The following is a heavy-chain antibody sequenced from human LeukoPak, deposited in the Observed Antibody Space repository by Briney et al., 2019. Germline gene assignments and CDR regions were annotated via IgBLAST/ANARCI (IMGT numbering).Heavy chain of an antibody. CDR2: VYYTGGT. V-gene: IGHV4-59*01. CDR1: GGSISNYY. J-gene: IGHJ3*02. CDR3: ARTSVRGHDAFDI. D-gene: IGHD3-10*01. Sequence: SETLSLTCTVSGGSISNYYWSWIRQSPGKELEWVGYVYYTGGTNYNPSLKSRVTISVDTSKNQFSLKLSSVTAADTAVYYCARTSVRGHDAFDIWGEGTMVTVSS.